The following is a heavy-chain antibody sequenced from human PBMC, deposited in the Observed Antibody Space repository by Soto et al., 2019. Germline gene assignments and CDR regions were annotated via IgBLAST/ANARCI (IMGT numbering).Heavy chain of an antibody. J-gene: IGHJ6*01. CDR2: VNLNSGNR. CDR3: AGYRGFGDSVYYYGMDV. D-gene: IGHD3-10*01. V-gene: IGHV1-8*02. CDR1: GGPFSSYA. Sequence: ASVKVTCNASGGPFSSYAISWVRQAPGQGLEWMGWVNLNSGNRGHAQKLQGRVTMTRNTSISTAYMELSSLTSEDTAIYYCAGYRGFGDSVYYYGMDVWGQGTTVPFSS.